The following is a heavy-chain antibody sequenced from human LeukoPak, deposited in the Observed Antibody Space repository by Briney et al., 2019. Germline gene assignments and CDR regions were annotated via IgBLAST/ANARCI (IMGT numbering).Heavy chain of an antibody. CDR3: AQGWQQLAY. V-gene: IGHV3-23*01. CDR1: GFTFSSYA. D-gene: IGHD6-13*01. Sequence: PGGSLRLSCTASGFTFSSYAMSWVRQAPGKGLEWVSSISDSGRSTYYADSVKGRFTISRDNSKNTLYLQMNSLRVEDTAVYYCAQGWQQLAYWGQGALVTVSS. J-gene: IGHJ4*02. CDR2: ISDSGRST.